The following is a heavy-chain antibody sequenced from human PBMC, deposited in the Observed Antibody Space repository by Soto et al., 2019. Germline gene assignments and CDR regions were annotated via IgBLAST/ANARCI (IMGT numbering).Heavy chain of an antibody. CDR1: GGSISSSSYY. D-gene: IGHD6-19*01. CDR2: IYYSGST. Sequence: PSETLSLTCTVSGGSISSSSYYWGWIRQPPGKGLEWIGSIYYSGSTYYNPSLKSRVTISVDTSKNQFSLKLSSVTAADTAVYYCASLEQWLGRLTYHYYYGMDVWGQGTTVTVSS. V-gene: IGHV4-39*01. J-gene: IGHJ6*02. CDR3: ASLEQWLGRLTYHYYYGMDV.